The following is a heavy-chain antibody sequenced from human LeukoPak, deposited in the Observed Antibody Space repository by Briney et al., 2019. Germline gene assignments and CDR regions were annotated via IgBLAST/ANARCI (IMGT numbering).Heavy chain of an antibody. D-gene: IGHD3-10*01. V-gene: IGHV1-18*01. J-gene: IGHJ4*02. CDR2: INPNSGGT. CDR1: GFTFSSYG. Sequence: GGSLRLSCAASGFTFSSYGMHWVRQAPGQGLEWMGWINPNSGGTNYAQKLQGRVTMTTDTSTSTAYMELRSLRSDDTAVYYCARIYGSGSYFLSGYFDYWGQGTLVTVSS. CDR3: ARIYGSGSYFLSGYFDY.